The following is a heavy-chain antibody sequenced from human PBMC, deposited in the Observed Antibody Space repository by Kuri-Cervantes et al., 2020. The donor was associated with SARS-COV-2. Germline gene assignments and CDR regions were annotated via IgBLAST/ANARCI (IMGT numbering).Heavy chain of an antibody. CDR3: ARHLRGIVVVVAAFDY. CDR1: GGSISSYD. V-gene: IGHV4-4*07. CDR2: IYTSGST. D-gene: IGHD2-15*01. Sequence: SETLSLTCTVSGGSISSYDWSWIRQPAGKGLEWIARIYTSGSTNYNPSLKSRVTISVDTSKNQFSLKLSSVTAADTAVYYCARHLRGIVVVVAAFDYWGQGTLVTVSS. J-gene: IGHJ4*02.